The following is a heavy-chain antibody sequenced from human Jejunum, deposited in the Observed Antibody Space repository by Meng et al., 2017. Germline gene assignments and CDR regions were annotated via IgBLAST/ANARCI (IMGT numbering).Heavy chain of an antibody. D-gene: IGHD6-13*01. CDR2: VYYSGSA. V-gene: IGHV4-31*03. Sequence: QGQLHEAGPGLVKPSQTLSLTCTVSGGSFGSGGYYWSWIRQHPERGLEWIGYVYYSGSAYYNPSLKSRVAISVDTSKNQFSLKLTSVTAADTAVYYCASSIAAVVGYYFDYWGQGTLVTVSS. J-gene: IGHJ4*02. CDR1: GGSFGSGGYY. CDR3: ASSIAAVVGYYFDY.